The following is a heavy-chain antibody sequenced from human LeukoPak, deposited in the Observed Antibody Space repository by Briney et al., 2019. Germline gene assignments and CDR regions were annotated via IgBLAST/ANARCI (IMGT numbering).Heavy chain of an antibody. CDR1: GFTFTNYD. J-gene: IGHJ4*02. V-gene: IGHV3-13*01. CDR3: ARSVGYSSGDQDYFDY. D-gene: IGHD6-19*01. CDR2: IGTVGYT. Sequence: GGSLRLSCAASGFTFTNYDMHWVRQATGKGLEWVSSIGTVGYTYYPDSVKGRFTISRENAKNSLYLQMNSLRAGDTAVYYCARSVGYSSGDQDYFDYWGQGTLVTVSS.